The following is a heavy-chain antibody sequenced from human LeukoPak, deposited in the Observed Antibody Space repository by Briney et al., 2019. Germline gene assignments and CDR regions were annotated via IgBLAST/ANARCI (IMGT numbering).Heavy chain of an antibody. CDR3: ARGSGSYHTAYMN. CDR2: IYPGDSDT. Sequence: PGESLKISCKGSGYSFTSYWIGWVRQMPGKGLEWMGIIYPGDSDTRYSPSFQGQVTISADKSLSTAYLQWSSLKALDTAMYYCARGSGSYHTAYMNWGQGSPVTVSS. CDR1: GYSFTSYW. V-gene: IGHV5-51*01. J-gene: IGHJ4*02. D-gene: IGHD1-26*01.